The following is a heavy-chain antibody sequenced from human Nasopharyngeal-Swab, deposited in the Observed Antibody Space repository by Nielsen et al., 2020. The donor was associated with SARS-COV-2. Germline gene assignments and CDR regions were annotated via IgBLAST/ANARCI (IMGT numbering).Heavy chain of an antibody. Sequence: GESLKISCAASGFTFSRFIMSWVRQAPGKGLERVSGIAAAADGTFYADSVEGRFTISRDNSKNTLYLQMNILRAEDTAVYYCAKDGSGKFWDYWGQGTLVTVSS. D-gene: IGHD3-10*01. J-gene: IGHJ4*02. CDR3: AKDGSGKFWDY. CDR2: IAAAADGT. V-gene: IGHV3-23*01. CDR1: GFTFSRFI.